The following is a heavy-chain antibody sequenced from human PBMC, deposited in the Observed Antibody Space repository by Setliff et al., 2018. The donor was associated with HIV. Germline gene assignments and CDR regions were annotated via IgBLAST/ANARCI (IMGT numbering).Heavy chain of an antibody. Sequence: EPLSLTCAVSGGSVDSRDYYWGWIRQPPGKGLEWIGNILYGGTTYYTPSLKSRVSISVDTSRNQFSLRLNSVTAADTAVYYCARPTTGLGGGAAFDIWGQGTMVTVSS. CDR3: ARPTTGLGGGAAFDI. V-gene: IGHV4-39*01. CDR1: GGSVDSRDYY. CDR2: ILYGGTT. D-gene: IGHD2-8*01. J-gene: IGHJ3*02.